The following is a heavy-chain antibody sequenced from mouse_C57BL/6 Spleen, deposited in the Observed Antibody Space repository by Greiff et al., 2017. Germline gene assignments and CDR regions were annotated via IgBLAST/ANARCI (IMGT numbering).Heavy chain of an antibody. J-gene: IGHJ3*01. D-gene: IGHD1-1*01. V-gene: IGHV1-64*01. CDR3: ARVNYGSPVAY. Sequence: QVQLQQPGAELVKPGASVTLSCKASGYTFTSYWMHWVKQRPGQGLAWIGMIHPNSGSTNYNEKFKSKATLTVDKSSSTAYMQLSSLTSEYSAVYYDARVNYGSPVAYWGQGTLVTVSA. CDR2: IHPNSGST. CDR1: GYTFTSYW.